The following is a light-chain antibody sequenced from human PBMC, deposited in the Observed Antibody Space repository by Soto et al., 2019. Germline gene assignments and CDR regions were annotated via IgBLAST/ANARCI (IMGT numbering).Light chain of an antibody. V-gene: IGKV3-20*01. CDR1: QSVSSSY. Sequence: EIVLTQSPATLSLSPGERATLSCRASQSVSSSYLAWYQQKPGQAPRLLIYGASSRATGIPDRFSGSGSGTDFTLTISRLEPEDFAVYYCQQYGSSPLYTFGQGTNLEIK. CDR2: GAS. J-gene: IGKJ2*01. CDR3: QQYGSSPLYT.